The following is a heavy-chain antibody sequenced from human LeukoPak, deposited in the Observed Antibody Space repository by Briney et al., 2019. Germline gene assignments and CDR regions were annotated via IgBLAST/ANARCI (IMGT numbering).Heavy chain of an antibody. CDR2: ISAYNGNT. D-gene: IGHD2-2*01. V-gene: IGHV1-18*01. CDR1: GYTFTSYG. CDR3: ASGAVVVVPAAISYYYYGMDV. J-gene: IGHJ6*02. Sequence: GASVKVSCKASGYTFTSYGISWVRQAPGQGLEWMGWISAYNGNTNYAQKLQGRVTMTTDTSTSTAYMELRSLRSDDTAVYYCASGAVVVVPAAISYYYYGMDVWGQGTTVTVSS.